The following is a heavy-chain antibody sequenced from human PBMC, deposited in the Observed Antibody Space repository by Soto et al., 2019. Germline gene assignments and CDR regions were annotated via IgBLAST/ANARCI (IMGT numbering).Heavy chain of an antibody. CDR1: GYSFTDYY. V-gene: IGHV1-2*02. D-gene: IGHD4-17*01. Sequence: QVQVVQSGAEVKKPGASVKVSCKASGYSFTDYYMHWIRQAPGQGLEWMGWIAPHRDGTEFAQKFQGRITLTGDTSTSTAYMELKGLTSADTAVYFCARGAYGDNAFDIWGQGTVVTVSS. CDR2: IAPHRDGT. J-gene: IGHJ3*02. CDR3: ARGAYGDNAFDI.